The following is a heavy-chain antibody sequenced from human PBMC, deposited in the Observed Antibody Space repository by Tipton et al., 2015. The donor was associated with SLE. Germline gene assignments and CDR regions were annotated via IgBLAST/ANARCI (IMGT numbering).Heavy chain of an antibody. V-gene: IGHV4-59*07. CDR3: ARGYSSSWYAFDI. J-gene: IGHJ3*02. CDR1: GGSISSYY. CDR2: IYYSGGT. D-gene: IGHD6-13*01. Sequence: TLSLTCTVSGGSISSYYWSWIRQPPGKGLEWIGNIYYSGGTNYNPSLKSRVTISVDTSKNHFSLKLSSVTAADTAVYYCARGYSSSWYAFDIWGQGTMVTVSS.